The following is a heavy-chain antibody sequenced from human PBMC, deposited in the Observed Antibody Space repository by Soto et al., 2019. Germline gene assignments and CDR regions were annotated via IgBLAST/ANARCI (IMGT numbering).Heavy chain of an antibody. V-gene: IGHV3-48*02. Sequence: GGDLRLSCVASGFTFSIYGINWVRQAPGRGLEWISYISGGSETTYYADSVKGRFTISRDNAKSSVYLQMSGLRDEDTAVYYCARDESGQDKYCSDNTCHSPYYVEYGGKGALVTVPQ. D-gene: IGHD2-15*01. CDR3: ARDESGQDKYCSDNTCHSPYYVEY. CDR1: GFTFSIYG. CDR2: ISGGSETT. J-gene: IGHJ4*02.